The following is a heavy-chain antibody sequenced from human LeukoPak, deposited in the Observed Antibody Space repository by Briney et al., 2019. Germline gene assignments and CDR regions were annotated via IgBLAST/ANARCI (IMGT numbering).Heavy chain of an antibody. V-gene: IGHV3-21*01. Sequence: GGSVRLSCAASGFTFSSYSINWVRQAPGKGLEWVSSISSNSSYIYYADSVKGRFTISRDNAKNSLYLQMNSLRAEDTAVYYCARDEVGRGYYAFWSGYYWFDSWGQGTLVTVSS. J-gene: IGHJ5*01. CDR2: ISSNSSYI. CDR3: ARDEVGRGYYAFWSGYYWFDS. CDR1: GFTFSSYS. D-gene: IGHD3-3*01.